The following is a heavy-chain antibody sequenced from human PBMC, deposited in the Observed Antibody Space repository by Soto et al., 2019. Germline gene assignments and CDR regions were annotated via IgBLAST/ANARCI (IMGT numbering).Heavy chain of an antibody. CDR2: ISGYNGNT. Sequence: AWVTVDCTASVFPVHNEGMTWLRQAPGHGLEWMGWISGYNGNTFFAQKVQDRVTLTTDISTSTAYMDLRSLRSDDTAVYYCARDRLPASGSYYYYGMDVWGQGTKVTVSS. CDR3: ARDRLPASGSYYYYGMDV. D-gene: IGHD2-2*01. V-gene: IGHV1-18*01. CDR1: VFPVHNEG. J-gene: IGHJ6*02.